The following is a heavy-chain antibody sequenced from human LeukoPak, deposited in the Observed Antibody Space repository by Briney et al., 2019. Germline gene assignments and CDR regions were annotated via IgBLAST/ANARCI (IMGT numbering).Heavy chain of an antibody. J-gene: IGHJ4*02. Sequence: GGSLRLSCAASGFTFSSYWMTWVRQAPGKGLEWVANINQDGSEIYYVDSVKGRFTISRDNAKNSLYLQMNSLRAEDTAVYYCARVSRNTVTTLQYFDYWGQGTLVTVSS. D-gene: IGHD4-17*01. CDR2: INQDGSEI. CDR1: GFTFSSYW. CDR3: ARVSRNTVTTLQYFDY. V-gene: IGHV3-7*01.